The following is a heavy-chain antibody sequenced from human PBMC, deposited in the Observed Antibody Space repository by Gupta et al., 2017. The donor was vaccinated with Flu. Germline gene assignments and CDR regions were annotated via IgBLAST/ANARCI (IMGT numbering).Heavy chain of an antibody. D-gene: IGHD2-2*01. CDR3: AKGSRGGQPYYFDY. V-gene: IGHV3-23*01. Sequence: EVQVLESGGDLIQTGGSLRLSCDGTGFTFRNFVISWVRQAPGKGLEWISAINGGADSTFYADSVKGRFTISRDNSKNTVYLQMNRVSAEDTAVYYCAKGSRGGQPYYFDYWGQGTLVTVSA. CDR2: INGGADST. CDR1: GFTFRNFV. J-gene: IGHJ4*02.